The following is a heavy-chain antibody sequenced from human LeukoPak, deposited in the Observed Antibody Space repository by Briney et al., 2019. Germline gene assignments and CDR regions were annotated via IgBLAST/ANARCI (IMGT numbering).Heavy chain of an antibody. J-gene: IGHJ4*02. CDR1: GVSVGSGDYF. CDR3: TRNASPDC. CDR2: IYFSGST. V-gene: IGHV4-30-4*08. D-gene: IGHD1-14*01. Sequence: SETLSLTCTVSGVSVGSGDYFWSWIRQPPGKGLEWIGYIYFSGSTDSNPSLESRVTVSIDTSMKLRSVTAADTAVYYCTRNASPDCWGQGLLVTVSS.